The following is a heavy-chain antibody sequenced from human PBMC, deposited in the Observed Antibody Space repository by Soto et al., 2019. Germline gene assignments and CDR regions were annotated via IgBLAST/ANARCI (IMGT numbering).Heavy chain of an antibody. Sequence: QVQLLQSGGEVQKPGASVKVSCKASGYAFTTYGVTCVRQAPGHRLEWMGWISPDSGHTSYAQNLQDRVTLTTDTSTTTAYMELRSLRSDDTAGYYWARGGKTGTTGLVDVCGQGTLVTVSS. CDR3: ARGGKTGTTGLVDV. D-gene: IGHD1-1*01. J-gene: IGHJ4*02. V-gene: IGHV1-18*01. CDR2: ISPDSGHT. CDR1: GYAFTTYG.